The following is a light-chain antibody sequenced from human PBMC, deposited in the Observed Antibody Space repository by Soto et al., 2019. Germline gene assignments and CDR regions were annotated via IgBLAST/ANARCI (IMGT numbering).Light chain of an antibody. CDR3: SSYASSSTRL. CDR1: SSDVGAYTS. J-gene: IGLJ1*01. CDR2: EVS. Sequence: QSALTQPASVSGSPGQSITISCTGSSSDVGAYTSVSWYQQHPGKAPKLMIYEVSNWPSGVSRRFSGSKSGNTASLAISGLQPEDEADYYCSSYASSSTRLFGTGTKVTVL. V-gene: IGLV2-14*01.